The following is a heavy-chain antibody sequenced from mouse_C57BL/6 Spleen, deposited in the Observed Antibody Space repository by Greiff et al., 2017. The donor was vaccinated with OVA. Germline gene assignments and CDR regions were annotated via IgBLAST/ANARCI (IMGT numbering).Heavy chain of an antibody. Sequence: ESGPGLVKPSQSLSLTCSVTGYSITSGYYWNWIRQFPGNKLEWMGYISYDGSNNYNPSLKNRISITRDTSKNQFFLKLNSVTTEDTATYYCARGYGNPTMDYWGQGTSVTVSS. J-gene: IGHJ4*01. D-gene: IGHD2-10*02. CDR3: ARGYGNPTMDY. CDR2: ISYDGSN. V-gene: IGHV3-6*01. CDR1: GYSITSGYY.